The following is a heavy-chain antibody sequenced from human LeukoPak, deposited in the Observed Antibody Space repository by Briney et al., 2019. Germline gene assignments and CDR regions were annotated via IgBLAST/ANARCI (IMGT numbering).Heavy chain of an antibody. J-gene: IGHJ4*02. CDR2: IWYDGSNK. D-gene: IGHD6-13*01. CDR1: GFTFSSYG. V-gene: IGHV3-33*01. CDR3: ARDPIAAAGTGGYFDY. Sequence: GGSLRLSCAASGFTFSSYGMHWVRQAPGKGLEWVAVIWYDGSNKYYADSVKGRFTISRDNSKNTLYLQMNSLRAEDTAVYYCARDPIAAAGTGGYFDYWGQGTLVTVSS.